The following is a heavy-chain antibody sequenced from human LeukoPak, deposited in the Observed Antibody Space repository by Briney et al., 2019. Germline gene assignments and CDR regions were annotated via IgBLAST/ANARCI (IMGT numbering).Heavy chain of an antibody. CDR3: ARVSPQFDH. V-gene: IGHV4-34*01. CDR2: INHSGST. CDR1: GGTFSGYY. J-gene: IGHJ5*02. Sequence: PSETLSLTCAAYGGTFSGYYWSWIRQPPGKGLEWIGEINHSGSTNYNPSLKSRVTISVDKSKNQFSLQLSSVTAADTAVYYCARVSPQFDHWGQGTLVTVSS.